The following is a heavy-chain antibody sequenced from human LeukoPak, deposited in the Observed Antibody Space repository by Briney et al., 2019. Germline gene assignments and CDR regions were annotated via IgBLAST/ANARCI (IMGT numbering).Heavy chain of an antibody. D-gene: IGHD3-10*01. J-gene: IGHJ5*02. CDR1: GASISTGNYY. Sequence: SETLSLTCTVSGASISTGNYYWSWVRQPAGKGLEWIGRIYTTGSTSYNPSLKSRVTISVDTSKNQFSLKLSSVTAADTAVYYCAREGLNMVRGVIPKEAWGWFDPWGQGTLVTVSS. CDR2: IYTTGST. CDR3: AREGLNMVRGVIPKEAWGWFDP. V-gene: IGHV4-61*02.